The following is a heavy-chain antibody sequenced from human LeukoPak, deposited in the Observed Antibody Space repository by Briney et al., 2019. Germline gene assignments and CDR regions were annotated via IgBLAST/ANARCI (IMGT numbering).Heavy chain of an antibody. CDR2: INHSGGT. V-gene: IGHV4-34*01. CDR3: ARVKDPGGYYYYYYMDV. J-gene: IGHJ6*03. CDR1: GGSFSGYY. D-gene: IGHD3-16*01. Sequence: SQTLSLTRAVYGGSFSGYYWSWIRQPPGPGLEWIGEINHSGGTKYNPSLKSRVTISVDTSKNQFSLKLSSVTAADTAMYYCARVKDPGGYYYYYYMDVWGKGTTVTVSS.